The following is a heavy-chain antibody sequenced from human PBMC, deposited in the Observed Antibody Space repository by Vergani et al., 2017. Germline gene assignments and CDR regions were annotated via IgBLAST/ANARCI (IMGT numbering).Heavy chain of an antibody. CDR3: SNAGSATSGNLLYSFYMHV. CDR2: INSSPTET. J-gene: IGHJ6*03. D-gene: IGHD3-10*01. V-gene: IGHV3-21*06. Sequence: EAYLVQSWGGLVNPGGSLRLSCAASGFNFHSFTMNWVRQAPGRGLEWFSSINSSPTETFYADSVKGRFTISRDNSKNTLDLQMNSLKTQDTAVYYCSNAGSATSGNLLYSFYMHVWGKGTTVTVS. CDR1: GFNFHSFT.